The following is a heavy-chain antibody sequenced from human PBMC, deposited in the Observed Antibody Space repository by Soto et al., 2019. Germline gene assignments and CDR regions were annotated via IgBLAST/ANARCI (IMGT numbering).Heavy chain of an antibody. Sequence: EVQLVESGGGLVKPGGSLRLSCAASGFTFSSYSMNWFRQAPGKGLEWVSSISSSSSYIYYADSVKGRFTISRDNAKNSLYLQMNSLRAEDTAVYYCARGVYGDYLYSDGMDVGGQGTTVTVAS. D-gene: IGHD4-17*01. CDR2: ISSSSSYI. CDR3: ARGVYGDYLYSDGMDV. J-gene: IGHJ6*02. V-gene: IGHV3-21*01. CDR1: GFTFSSYS.